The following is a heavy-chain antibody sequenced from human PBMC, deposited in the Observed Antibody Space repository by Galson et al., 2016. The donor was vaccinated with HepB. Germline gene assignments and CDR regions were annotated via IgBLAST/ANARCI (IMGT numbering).Heavy chain of an antibody. Sequence: SLRLSCAASGLSFRTYSMNWVRQAPGKGLEWVSSISSSSSYLYYADSVKGRFSISRDNAKKSLFLRMNSLRVEDTAVYYCATVPILGAVARYLDYWGQGTLVTVSS. V-gene: IGHV3-21*01. CDR2: ISSSSSYL. CDR3: ATVPILGAVARYLDY. D-gene: IGHD3-3*01. J-gene: IGHJ4*02. CDR1: GLSFRTYS.